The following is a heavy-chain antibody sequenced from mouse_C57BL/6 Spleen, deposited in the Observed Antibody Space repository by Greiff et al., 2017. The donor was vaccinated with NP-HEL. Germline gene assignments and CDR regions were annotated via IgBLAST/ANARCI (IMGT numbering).Heavy chain of an antibody. CDR2: INPSNGGT. J-gene: IGHJ3*01. CDR3: ARNDGYGAWFAY. Sequence: VQLQQSGTELVKPGASVKLSCKASGYTFTSYWMHWVKQRPGQGLEWIGNINPSNGGTNYNEKFKSKATLTVDKSSSTAYMQLSSLTSEDSAVYYCARNDGYGAWFAYWGQGTLVTVSA. CDR1: GYTFTSYW. V-gene: IGHV1-53*01. D-gene: IGHD2-3*01.